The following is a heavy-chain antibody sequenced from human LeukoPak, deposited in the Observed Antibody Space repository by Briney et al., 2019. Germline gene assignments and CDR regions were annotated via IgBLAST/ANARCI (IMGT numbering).Heavy chain of an antibody. D-gene: IGHD2-2*01. CDR3: ARDLKVVPSTKSNWFGP. V-gene: IGHV3-74*01. CDR2: INYDGSDT. J-gene: IGHJ5*02. Sequence: GGSLRLSCAASGFTFSSYWMHWVRQAPGKGLVWVSHINYDGSDTDYADSVKGRFTISRDNAKNTLYLRMNSLRAEDTAVYYCARDLKVVPSTKSNWFGPWGQGTLVTVSS. CDR1: GFTFSSYW.